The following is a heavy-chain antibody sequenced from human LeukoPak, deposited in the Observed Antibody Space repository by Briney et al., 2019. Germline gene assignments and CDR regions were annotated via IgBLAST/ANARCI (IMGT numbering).Heavy chain of an antibody. Sequence: GASVKVSCKTSGSTFTGAYMHWVRQAPGQGLEWMGWVNPNSGETKFAQKFQGRVTMTRDTSIRTVYMDLGGLRSDDTAVYYCARVPFNSGYNYWGQGSLVTVSS. CDR1: GSTFTGAY. CDR3: ARVPFNSGYNY. CDR2: VNPNSGET. V-gene: IGHV1-2*02. J-gene: IGHJ4*02. D-gene: IGHD3-9*01.